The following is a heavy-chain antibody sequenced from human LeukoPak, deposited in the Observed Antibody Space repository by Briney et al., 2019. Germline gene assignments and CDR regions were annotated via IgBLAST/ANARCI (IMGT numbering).Heavy chain of an antibody. CDR2: INHSGST. J-gene: IGHJ4*02. D-gene: IGHD3-22*01. CDR3: ARGAGYYFDY. V-gene: IGHV4-34*01. Sequence: PSETLSLTCAVYGGSFSGYYWSWIRQPPGKGLEWIGEINHSGSTNYNPSLKSRVTISVDTSKNQFSLKLSSVTAADTAAYYCARGAGYYFDYWGQGTLVTVSS. CDR1: GGSFSGYY.